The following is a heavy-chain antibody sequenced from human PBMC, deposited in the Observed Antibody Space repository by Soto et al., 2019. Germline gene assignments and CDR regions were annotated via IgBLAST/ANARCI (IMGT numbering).Heavy chain of an antibody. CDR3: ARVPGRL. D-gene: IGHD3-10*01. Sequence: QLVETGGGWIQPGTSLTLSCAASGFSVSRNYMTWVRQAPGKGLEWVSFVYSGGATFYAGSVKGRFILSRDDSQNTMYLQMNNVRAEDTAVYYCARVPGRLWGRGTLVTVAS. CDR2: VYSGGAT. CDR1: GFSVSRNY. J-gene: IGHJ4*02. V-gene: IGHV3-53*02.